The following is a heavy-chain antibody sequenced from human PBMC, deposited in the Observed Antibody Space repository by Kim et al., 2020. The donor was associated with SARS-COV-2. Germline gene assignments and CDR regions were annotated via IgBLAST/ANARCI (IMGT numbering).Heavy chain of an antibody. CDR1: GFTFSSYG. CDR3: AKDWRITIFGGIDYYYYGMDV. D-gene: IGHD3-3*01. J-gene: IGHJ6*02. Sequence: GGSLRLSCAASGFTFSSYGMHWVRQAPGKGLEWVAVISYDGSNKYYADSVKGRFTISRDNSKNTLYLQVNSLRAEDTAVYYCAKDWRITIFGGIDYYYYGMDVWGQGTTVTVSS. CDR2: ISYDGSNK. V-gene: IGHV3-30*18.